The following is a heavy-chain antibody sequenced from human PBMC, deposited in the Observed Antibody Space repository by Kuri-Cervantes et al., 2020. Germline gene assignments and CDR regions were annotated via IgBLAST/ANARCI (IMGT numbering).Heavy chain of an antibody. CDR2: ISGSGGST. CDR1: GFTFSSYS. CDR3: ARSRPSSCFDY. J-gene: IGHJ4*02. V-gene: IGHV3-23*01. D-gene: IGHD6-13*01. Sequence: GGSLRLSCAASGFTFSSYSMNWVRQAPGKGLEWVSAISGSGGSTYYADSVKGRFTISRDNSKNTLYLQMNSLRAEDTAVYYCARSRPSSCFDYWGQGTLVTVSS.